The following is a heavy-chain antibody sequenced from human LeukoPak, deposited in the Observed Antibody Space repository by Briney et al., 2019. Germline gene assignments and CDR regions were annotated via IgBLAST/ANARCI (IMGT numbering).Heavy chain of an antibody. CDR2: IYSGGST. V-gene: IGHV3-66*02. CDR3: ARGGSNYYYYGMDV. J-gene: IGHJ6*02. Sequence: PGGSLRLSCAASGFTVSSNYMSWVRHAPGKGLEWVSVIYSGGSTYYADSVKGRFTISRDNSKNTLYLQMNSLRAEDTAVYYCARGGSNYYYYGMDVWGQGTTVTVSS. CDR1: GFTVSSNY. D-gene: IGHD1-26*01.